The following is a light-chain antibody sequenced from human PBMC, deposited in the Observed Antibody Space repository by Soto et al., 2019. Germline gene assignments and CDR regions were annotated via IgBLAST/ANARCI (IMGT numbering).Light chain of an antibody. CDR2: GAF. Sequence: EIVMTQSPDTLSVSPGERATLSCRASKSVSSNLAWYQQKPGQAPRLLIYGAFNRGTGIPARFSGNGSGTEFTLTISSLQSEDFAVYCCQPYNNWRPYTFGKGTNLEIK. V-gene: IGKV3-15*01. CDR3: QPYNNWRPYT. J-gene: IGKJ2*01. CDR1: KSVSSN.